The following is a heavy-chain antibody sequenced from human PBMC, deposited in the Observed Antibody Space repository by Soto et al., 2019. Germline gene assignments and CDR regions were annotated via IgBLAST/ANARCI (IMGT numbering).Heavy chain of an antibody. CDR1: GFTFSSYW. CDR2: IKQDGSEK. D-gene: IGHD2-15*01. V-gene: IGHV3-7*01. CDR3: ARDHVVVVTANWFDP. Sequence: GGSLRLSCAASGFTFSSYWMSWVRQAPGKGLEWVANIKQDGSEKYYVDSVKGRFTISRDNAKNSLYLQMNSLRAEDTAVYYCARDHVVVVTANWFDPWGQGTLVTVSS. J-gene: IGHJ5*02.